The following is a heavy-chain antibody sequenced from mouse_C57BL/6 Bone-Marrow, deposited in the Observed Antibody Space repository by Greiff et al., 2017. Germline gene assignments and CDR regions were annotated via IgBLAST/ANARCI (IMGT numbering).Heavy chain of an antibody. Sequence: VQLQQSGAELVRPGASVTLSCKASGYTFTDYEMHWVKQTPVHGLEWIGAIDPETGGTAYNQKFKGKAILTADESSSTAYMELRSLTSEDSAVYYCTSSGYYGSSGDWGQGTTLTISS. CDR1: GYTFTDYE. V-gene: IGHV1-15*01. CDR2: IDPETGGT. D-gene: IGHD1-1*01. J-gene: IGHJ2*01. CDR3: TSSGYYGSSGD.